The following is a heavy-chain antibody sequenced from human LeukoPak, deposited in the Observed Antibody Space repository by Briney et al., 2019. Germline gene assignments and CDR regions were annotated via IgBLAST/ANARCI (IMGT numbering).Heavy chain of an antibody. CDR3: ASPIDGYSNSWYSIDY. Sequence: PGGSLRLSCAASGFTVSSNYMSWVRQAPGKGLEWVSVIYSGGSTYYADSVKGRFTISRDNSKNTLYLQMNSLRAEDTAVYYCASPIDGYSNSWYSIDYWGQGTLVTVSS. CDR1: GFTVSSNY. J-gene: IGHJ4*02. V-gene: IGHV3-66*01. CDR2: IYSGGST. D-gene: IGHD6-13*01.